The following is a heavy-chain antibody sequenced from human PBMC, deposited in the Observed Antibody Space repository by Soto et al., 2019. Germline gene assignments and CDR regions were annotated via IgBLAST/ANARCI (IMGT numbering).Heavy chain of an antibody. D-gene: IGHD3-22*01. CDR2: INPNSGGT. V-gene: IGHV1-2*04. Sequence: ASVKVSCKASGYTFTGYYMHWVRQAPGQGLEWMGWINPNSGGTNYAQKFQGWATMTRDTSISTAYMELSRLRSDDTAVYYCARDLSPGPGDSSGYEFRYYYGMDVWGQGTTVTVSS. J-gene: IGHJ6*02. CDR1: GYTFTGYY. CDR3: ARDLSPGPGDSSGYEFRYYYGMDV.